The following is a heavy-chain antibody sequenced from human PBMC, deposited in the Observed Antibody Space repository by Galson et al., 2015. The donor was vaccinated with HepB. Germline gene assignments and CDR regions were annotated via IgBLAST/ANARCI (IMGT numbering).Heavy chain of an antibody. Sequence: SLRLSCAASGFTFSSYEMNWVRQAPGKGLEWISYISSSGTNIHYEDSLKGRFTISRDNAKNSLFLQMNSLRAEDTAVYYCARGGEYSGAGRIFDSWGQGTLVTVSS. CDR3: ARGGEYSGAGRIFDS. CDR1: GFTFSSYE. D-gene: IGHD3-10*01. J-gene: IGHJ4*02. V-gene: IGHV3-48*03. CDR2: ISSSGTNI.